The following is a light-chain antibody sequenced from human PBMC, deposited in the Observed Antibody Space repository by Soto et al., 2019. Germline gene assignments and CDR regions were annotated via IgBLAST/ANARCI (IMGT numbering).Light chain of an antibody. J-gene: IGKJ1*01. CDR3: QEYGSSRT. Sequence: EIVLTQSAGTLSLSPGERATLSCRASQSFTSGYLAWYQQKPGQAPRLLIYAASNRATGIPDSFSGSGSGTDFTLTISRLEPDDFAVYYCQEYGSSRTFGQGTKV. CDR2: AAS. V-gene: IGKV3-20*01. CDR1: QSFTSGY.